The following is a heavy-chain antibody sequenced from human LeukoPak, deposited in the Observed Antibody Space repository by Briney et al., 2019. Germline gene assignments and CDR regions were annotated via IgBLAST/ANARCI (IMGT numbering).Heavy chain of an antibody. CDR3: ARGLEMVRGVPYYFDY. CDR1: GFTFSSYE. CDR2: ISSSGSTI. J-gene: IGHJ4*02. Sequence: QPGGSLRLSCAASGFTFSSYEMNWLRQAPGKGLEWVSYISSSGSTIYYADSVKGRFTISRDNAKNSLYLQMNSLRAEDTAVYYCARGLEMVRGVPYYFDYWGQGTLVTVSS. D-gene: IGHD3-10*01. V-gene: IGHV3-48*03.